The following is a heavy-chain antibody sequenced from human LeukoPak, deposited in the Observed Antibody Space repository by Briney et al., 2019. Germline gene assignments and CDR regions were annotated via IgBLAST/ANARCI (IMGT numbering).Heavy chain of an antibody. D-gene: IGHD3-10*01. Sequence: SETLSLTCTVSGGSISSGSHYWTWIRQPAGKGLEYIGRVYSSGSTDSNPSLRSRLAMSVDTSKNQLSLKLTSVTAADTAVYYCARLGRFGALLPYYYYMDVWGKGTTVTVSS. J-gene: IGHJ6*03. CDR1: GGSISSGSHY. V-gene: IGHV4-61*02. CDR2: VYSSGST. CDR3: ARLGRFGALLPYYYYMDV.